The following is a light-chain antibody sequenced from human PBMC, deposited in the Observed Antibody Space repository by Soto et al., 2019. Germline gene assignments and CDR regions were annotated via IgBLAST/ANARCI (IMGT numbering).Light chain of an antibody. CDR3: MQATHWPWT. CDR2: KVS. Sequence: DVVMTQSPLSRPVSLGQPASISCRSSQSLVSSNGNTFLIWFQQRPGQSPRRLIYKVSNRDSAVPDRFTGSGSGTDFTLEISRVEAEDVGVYYCMQATHWPWTFGQGTKVEIK. CDR1: QSLVSSNGNTF. V-gene: IGKV2-30*01. J-gene: IGKJ1*01.